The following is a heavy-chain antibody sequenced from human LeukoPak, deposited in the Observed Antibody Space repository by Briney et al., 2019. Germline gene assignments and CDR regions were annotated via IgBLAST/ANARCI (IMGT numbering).Heavy chain of an antibody. D-gene: IGHD3-10*01. J-gene: IGHJ4*02. CDR3: AKDERGYFDY. CDR2: VLSDGTNK. Sequence: GGSLRLSCAASGFTFSSYLMHWVRQAPGKGLEWVAVVLSDGTNKYYADSVKGRFTISRDNSKNTLYLQMNSLRAEDTAVYYCAKDERGYFDYWGQGTLVTVSS. V-gene: IGHV3-30*04. CDR1: GFTFSSYL.